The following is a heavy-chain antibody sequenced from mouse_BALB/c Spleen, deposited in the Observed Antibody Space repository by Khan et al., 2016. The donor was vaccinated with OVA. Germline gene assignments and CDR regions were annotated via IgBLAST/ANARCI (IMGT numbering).Heavy chain of an antibody. CDR2: IWSAGST. V-gene: IGHV2-2*02. Sequence: QMQLEESGPGLVQSSQSLSITCTVSGFSLTNYSVHWIRQSPEKGLEWLGVIWSAGSTDYNAAFISRLTISKDNSRSQVFFKMNSLQPNDTAIYYCARRGYDYGRGALFAYWGQGTLVTVSA. J-gene: IGHJ3*01. D-gene: IGHD2-4*01. CDR1: GFSLTNYS. CDR3: ARRGYDYGRGALFAY.